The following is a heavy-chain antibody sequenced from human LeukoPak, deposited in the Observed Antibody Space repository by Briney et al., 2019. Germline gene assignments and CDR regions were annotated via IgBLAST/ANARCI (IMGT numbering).Heavy chain of an antibody. Sequence: SETLSLTCTVSGGSISSGGYHWSWIRQPPGKGLEWIGYIYHSGSTYYNPSLKSRVTISVDTSKNQFSLKLSSVTAADTAVYYCARRIYCSGGSCYSQYYFDYWGQGTLVTVSS. CDR3: ARRIYCSGGSCYSQYYFDY. D-gene: IGHD2-15*01. J-gene: IGHJ4*02. CDR2: IYHSGST. CDR1: GGSISSGGYH. V-gene: IGHV4-30-2*01.